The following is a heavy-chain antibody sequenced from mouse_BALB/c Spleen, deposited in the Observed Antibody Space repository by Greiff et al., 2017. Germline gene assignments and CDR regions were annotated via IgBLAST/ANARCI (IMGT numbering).Heavy chain of an antibody. D-gene: IGHD1-1*01. CDR2: ILPGSGST. CDR3: AFYGSRVYYAMDY. J-gene: IGHJ4*01. Sequence: QVQLKESGAELMKPGASVKISCKATGYTFSSYWIEWVKQRPGHGLEWIGEILPGSGSTNYNEKFKGKATFTADTSSNTAYMQLSSLTSEDSAVYYCAFYGSRVYYAMDYWGQGTSVTVSS. CDR1: GYTFSSYW. V-gene: IGHV1-9*01.